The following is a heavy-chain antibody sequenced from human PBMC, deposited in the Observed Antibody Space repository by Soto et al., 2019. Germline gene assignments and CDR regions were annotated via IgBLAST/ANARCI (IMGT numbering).Heavy chain of an antibody. V-gene: IGHV1-69*01. Sequence: QVQLVQSGAEVKKPGSSVKVSCKASGGTFSSYAISWVRQAPGQGLEWMGGIIPIFGTANYAQKFQGRVTITADESTSTDYMELSSLRSEDTAVYYCARDWGYYDSSVSPSNWFDPWGQGTLVTVSS. J-gene: IGHJ5*02. D-gene: IGHD3-22*01. CDR2: IIPIFGTA. CDR3: ARDWGYYDSSVSPSNWFDP. CDR1: GGTFSSYA.